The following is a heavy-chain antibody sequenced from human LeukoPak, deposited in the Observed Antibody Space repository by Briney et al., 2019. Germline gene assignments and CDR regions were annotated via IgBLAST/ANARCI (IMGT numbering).Heavy chain of an antibody. CDR3: APSALLSWVAVVRRPFYYAIDV. V-gene: IGHV5-51*01. Sequence: GEPLHTCSVCAGSTCTNYWIWWGRQMPGKGLEWMGIIYPGDSDTRYGPSFQGQVTISADKSISTACLRWSSLGASDTGFILCAPSALLSWVAVVRRPFYYAIDVWGQGTTVTASS. CDR2: IYPGDSDT. CDR1: GSTCTNYW. D-gene: IGHD2-8*01. J-gene: IGHJ6*02.